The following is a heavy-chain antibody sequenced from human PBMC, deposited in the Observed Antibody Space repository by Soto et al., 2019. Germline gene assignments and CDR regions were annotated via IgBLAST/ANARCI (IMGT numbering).Heavy chain of an antibody. V-gene: IGHV3-73*01. CDR2: IRSKANSYAT. CDR3: TRHRAVTTFYYGMDV. J-gene: IGHJ6*02. CDR1: GFTFSCSA. D-gene: IGHD4-17*01. Sequence: GGSLRLSCAASGFTFSCSAMHWVRQASGKGLEWVGRIRSKANSYATAYAASVKGRFTISRDDSKNTAYLQMNSLKTEDTAVYXCTRHRAVTTFYYGMDVWGQGTTVTVSS.